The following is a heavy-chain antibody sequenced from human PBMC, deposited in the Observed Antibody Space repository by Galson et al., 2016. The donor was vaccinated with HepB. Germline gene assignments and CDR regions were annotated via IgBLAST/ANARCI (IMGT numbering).Heavy chain of an antibody. Sequence: PALVKPTQTLTLTCTVSGFSLNTGAVGVGWIRQPPGKALEWLALVYWDGDTRYNPSLRSRLNITKDTSKSQVFLTVTDRDHMDKRTYYCAHRRRPAAGTFDTWGQRTVVTVSS. CDR3: AHRRRPAAGTFDT. CDR1: GFSLNTGAVG. D-gene: IGHD6-13*01. CDR2: VYWDGDT. V-gene: IGHV2-5*02. J-gene: IGHJ4*02.